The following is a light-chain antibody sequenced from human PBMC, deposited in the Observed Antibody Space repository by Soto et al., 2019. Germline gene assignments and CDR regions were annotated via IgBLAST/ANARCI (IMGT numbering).Light chain of an antibody. V-gene: IGKV3-15*01. CDR2: GAS. CDR1: QSVSNN. J-gene: IGKJ5*01. CDR3: QHYNDWPPVT. Sequence: ETVMTQSPATLSVSPVERATLSCRASQSVSNNLAWYQQKPSQAPRLLIYGASTRATGIPARFSGSGSGTEFTLTISSLQSEDFAVYYCQHYNDWPPVTFGQGTRLEIK.